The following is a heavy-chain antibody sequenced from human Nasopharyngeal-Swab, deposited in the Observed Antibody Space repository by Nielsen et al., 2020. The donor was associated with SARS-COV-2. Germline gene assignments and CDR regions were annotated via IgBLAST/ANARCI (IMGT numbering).Heavy chain of an antibody. CDR1: GYTFTGYY. J-gene: IGHJ3*02. D-gene: IGHD2-2*02. CDR2: INPNSGGT. V-gene: IGHV1-2*06. CDR3: ARVAGCSSTSCYSRGAFDI. Sequence: ASVKVSCRASGYTFTGYYMDWVRQAPGLGLECTGRINPNSGGTNYAQKFQGRVTMTRDTSISTAYMELSRLRSDDTAVYYCARVAGCSSTSCYSRGAFDIWGQGTMVTVSS.